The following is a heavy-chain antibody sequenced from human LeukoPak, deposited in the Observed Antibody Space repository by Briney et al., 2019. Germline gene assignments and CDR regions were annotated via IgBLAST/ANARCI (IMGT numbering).Heavy chain of an antibody. Sequence: PSETLSLTCAVYGGSFSGYYWSWIRQPPGKGLEWIGEINHSGSTNYNPSLKSRVTISVDTSKNQFSLKLSSVTAADTAVYYCARGFRGATTQGDYWGQGTLVTVSS. CDR2: INHSGST. CDR1: GGSFSGYY. CDR3: ARGFRGATTQGDY. J-gene: IGHJ4*02. V-gene: IGHV4-34*01. D-gene: IGHD1-26*01.